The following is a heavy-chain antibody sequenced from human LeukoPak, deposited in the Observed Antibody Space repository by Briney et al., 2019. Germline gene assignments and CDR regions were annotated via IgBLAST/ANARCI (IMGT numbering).Heavy chain of an antibody. J-gene: IGHJ4*02. Sequence: ASVKVSCKASGYTFTSYGISWVRHAPGQGLEWMGWISAYNGNTNYAQKLQGRVTMTTDTSTSTAYMELRSLRSDDTAVYYCARAGGYDPSTLVDYWGQGTLVTVSS. D-gene: IGHD5-12*01. CDR2: ISAYNGNT. CDR3: ARAGGYDPSTLVDY. V-gene: IGHV1-18*01. CDR1: GYTFTSYG.